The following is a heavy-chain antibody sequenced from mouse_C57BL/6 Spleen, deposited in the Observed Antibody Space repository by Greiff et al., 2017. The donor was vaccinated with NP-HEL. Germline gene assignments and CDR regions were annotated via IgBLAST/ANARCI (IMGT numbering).Heavy chain of an antibody. D-gene: IGHD2-3*01. V-gene: IGHV1-50*01. CDR3: ARGDGYDAMDY. CDR1: GYTFTSYW. J-gene: IGHJ4*01. CDR2: IDPSDSYT. Sequence: QVQLQQPGAELVKPGASVKLSCKASGYTFTSYWMQWVKQRPGQGLEWIGEIDPSDSYTNYNQKFKGKATLTVDTSSSTAYMQLSSLTSEDSAVYYCARGDGYDAMDYWGQGTSVTVSS.